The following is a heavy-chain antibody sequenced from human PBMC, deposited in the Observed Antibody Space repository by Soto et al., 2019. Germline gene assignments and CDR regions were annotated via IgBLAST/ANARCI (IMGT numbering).Heavy chain of an antibody. Sequence: QVQLVQSGAEVKKPGSSVKVSCKASGGTFSSYAISWVRQAPGQGLEWMGGIIPIFGTANYAQKFQGRVTITADESTSTAYMERSSLRSEDTAVYYCARDHPDIYYYGMDVWGQGTTVTVSS. J-gene: IGHJ6*02. CDR3: ARDHPDIYYYGMDV. CDR2: IIPIFGTA. CDR1: GGTFSSYA. V-gene: IGHV1-69*01.